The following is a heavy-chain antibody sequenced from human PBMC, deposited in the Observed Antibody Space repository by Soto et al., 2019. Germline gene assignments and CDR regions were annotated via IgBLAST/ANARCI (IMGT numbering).Heavy chain of an antibody. CDR3: AKAPLDYYDSSGYYETYYFDY. J-gene: IGHJ4*02. Sequence: PGGSLRLSCVASGFFLRDFGMHWVRQAPGKGLEWVSVIWYDGSNTYQGESVKGRFTMSRDISKNTLYLQMDSLRPEDTAVHYCAKAPLDYYDSSGYYETYYFDYWGQGTLVTVSS. V-gene: IGHV3-33*06. CDR2: IWYDGSNT. D-gene: IGHD3-22*01. CDR1: GFFLRDFG.